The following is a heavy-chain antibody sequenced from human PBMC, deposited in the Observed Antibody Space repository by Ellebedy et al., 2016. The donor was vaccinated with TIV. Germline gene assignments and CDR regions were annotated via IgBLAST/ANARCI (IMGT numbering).Heavy chain of an antibody. CDR1: GYNFANYW. Sequence: PGGSLRLSCTGAGYNFANYWIAWVRQMPGKGLEWMGIIYPGDSDIRYSPSCQGQATISADKSIGTAYVLWNSLKASDSATYYCARRGAVGGAGEALYYWGQGTLVTVSS. V-gene: IGHV5-51*01. J-gene: IGHJ4*02. CDR3: ARRGAVGGAGEALYY. CDR2: IYPGDSDI. D-gene: IGHD1-26*01.